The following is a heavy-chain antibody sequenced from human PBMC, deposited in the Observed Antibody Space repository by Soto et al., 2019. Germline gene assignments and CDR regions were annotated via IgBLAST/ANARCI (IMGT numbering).Heavy chain of an antibody. Sequence: SETLSLTCTVSGGSISSYYWSWIRQPPGKGLEWIGYIYYSGSTNYNPSLKSRVTISVDTSKNQFSLKLSSVTAADTAVYYCARHGDYYDSSGYYKNWGQGTLVTVSS. CDR1: GGSISSYY. CDR2: IYYSGST. CDR3: ARHGDYYDSSGYYKN. D-gene: IGHD3-22*01. J-gene: IGHJ4*02. V-gene: IGHV4-59*01.